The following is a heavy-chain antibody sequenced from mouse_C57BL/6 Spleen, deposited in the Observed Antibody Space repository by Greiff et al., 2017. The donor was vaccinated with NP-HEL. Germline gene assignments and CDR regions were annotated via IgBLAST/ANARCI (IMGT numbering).Heavy chain of an antibody. V-gene: IGHV14-3*01. Sequence: EVQLQQSVAELVRPGASVKLSCTASGFNIKNTYMHWVKQRPEQGLEWIGRIDPANGNTKYAPKFQGKATITADTSSNTAYLQLSSLTSEDTAIYYCARSPSIYYDYGEGYFDVWGTGTTVTVSS. J-gene: IGHJ1*03. CDR2: IDPANGNT. CDR3: ARSPSIYYDYGEGYFDV. D-gene: IGHD2-4*01. CDR1: GFNIKNTY.